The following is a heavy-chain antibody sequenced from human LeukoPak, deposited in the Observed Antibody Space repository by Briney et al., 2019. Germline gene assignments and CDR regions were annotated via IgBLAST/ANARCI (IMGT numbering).Heavy chain of an antibody. D-gene: IGHD3-16*01. J-gene: IGHJ5*02. CDR3: ARAPNDYVSWFDP. V-gene: IGHV3-23*01. CDR1: GFTFSNYV. Sequence: PGGSLRLSCAASGFTFSNYVMSWVRQAPGKGLEWVSGISGSGGNTYYADSVKGRFTISRDNSKNTLYLQMNSLRAEDTAVYYCARAPNDYVSWFDPWGQGTLVTVSS. CDR2: ISGSGGNT.